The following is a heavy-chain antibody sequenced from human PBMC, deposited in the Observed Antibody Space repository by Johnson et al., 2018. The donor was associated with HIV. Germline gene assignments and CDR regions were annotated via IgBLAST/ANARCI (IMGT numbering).Heavy chain of an antibody. V-gene: IGHV3-30*02. CDR1: GFTFSSFG. CDR2: IRYDGSYK. CDR3: ASSAPGLLPNDAFDI. J-gene: IGHJ3*02. D-gene: IGHD2-15*01. Sequence: QVQLVESGGGVVQPGGSLRLSCAASGFTFSSFGMHWVRQAPGKGLEWVAFIRYDGSYKYYADSVKGRFTIYRDNSKNTLYLQMNSLRAEDTAVYYCASSAPGLLPNDAFDIWGQGTMVTVSS.